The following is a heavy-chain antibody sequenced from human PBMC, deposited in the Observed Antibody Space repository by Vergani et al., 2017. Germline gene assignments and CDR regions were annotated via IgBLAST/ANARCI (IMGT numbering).Heavy chain of an antibody. CDR1: GYSFTSYW. CDR3: ARRHLTMVRGVIHNWFDP. D-gene: IGHD3-10*01. CDR2: IYPGDSDT. Sequence: EVQLVQSGAEVKKPGESLKISCKGSGYSFTSYWIGWVRQMPGKGLEWMGIIYPGDSDTRYSPSFQGQVTISADKSISTAYLQWSSLKASDTAMYYCARRHLTMVRGVIHNWFDPWGQGTLVTVSS. J-gene: IGHJ5*02. V-gene: IGHV5-51*03.